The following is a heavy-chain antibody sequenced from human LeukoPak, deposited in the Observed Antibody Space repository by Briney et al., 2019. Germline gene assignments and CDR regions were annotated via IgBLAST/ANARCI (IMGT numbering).Heavy chain of an antibody. CDR2: ISNDGSIK. J-gene: IGHJ4*02. Sequence: GGSLRLSCAASGSTFSRYGMHWVRQAPGEGLEWVAVISNDGSIKDYADSVKGRFTISRDNSKNTLYVQMNSLTAEDTAVYYCARGDFWSTRDPFDYWGQGTLVTVSS. V-gene: IGHV3-30*03. CDR1: GSTFSRYG. D-gene: IGHD3-3*01. CDR3: ARGDFWSTRDPFDY.